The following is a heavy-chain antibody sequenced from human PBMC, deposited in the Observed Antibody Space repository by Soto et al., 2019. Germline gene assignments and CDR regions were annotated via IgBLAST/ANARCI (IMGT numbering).Heavy chain of an antibody. CDR3: AADWGYSGYDFPYGMDV. J-gene: IGHJ6*02. D-gene: IGHD5-12*01. CDR2: IVVGSGNT. CDR1: GFTFTSSA. Sequence: ASVKVSCKASGFTFTSSAVQWVRQARGQRLEWIGWIVVGSGNTKYAQKFQERVTITRDMSTSTAYMELSSLRSEDTAVYYCAADWGYSGYDFPYGMDVWGQGTTVTVSS. V-gene: IGHV1-58*01.